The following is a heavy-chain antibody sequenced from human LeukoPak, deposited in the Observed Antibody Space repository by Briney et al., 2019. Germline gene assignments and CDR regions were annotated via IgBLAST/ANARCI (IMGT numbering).Heavy chain of an antibody. V-gene: IGHV4-39*02. D-gene: IGHD2-8*02. CDR3: ARDTGGRGRLDAFDI. CDR1: GVSISSITDY. J-gene: IGHJ3*02. CDR2: MTSSGSA. Sequence: SETLSLTCTVSGVSISSITDYWGWIRQPPGKGLEWIGGMTSSGSAYYNPSLKSRVTISADKSKNQFSLKLNSVTAADSAVYYCARDTGGRGRLDAFDIWGQGTMVTVSS.